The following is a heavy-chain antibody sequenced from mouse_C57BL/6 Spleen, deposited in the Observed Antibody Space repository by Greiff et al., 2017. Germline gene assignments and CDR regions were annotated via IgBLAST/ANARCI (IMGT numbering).Heavy chain of an antibody. Sequence: VQLQQPGAELVKPGASVKLSCKASGYTFTSYWMQWVKQRPGQGLEWIGEIDPSDSYTNYNQKFKGKATLTVYTSSSTAYMQLSSLTSEDSAVYYCALYGSIPDFDVWGTGTTVTVSS. CDR2: IDPSDSYT. V-gene: IGHV1-50*01. D-gene: IGHD1-1*01. J-gene: IGHJ1*03. CDR1: GYTFTSYW. CDR3: ALYGSIPDFDV.